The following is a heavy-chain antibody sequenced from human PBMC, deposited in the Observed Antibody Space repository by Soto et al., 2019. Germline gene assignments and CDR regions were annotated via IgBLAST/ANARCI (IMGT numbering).Heavy chain of an antibody. V-gene: IGHV3-66*01. CDR2: IYSAGSA. J-gene: IGHJ6*04. CDR1: GFTVSSYH. D-gene: IGHD3-3*01. CDR3: ARGPYDFGGVFYIKIKGRDF. Sequence: PGGSLRLSCAASGFTVSSYHMSWVRQAPGKGLEWVSIIYSAGSADFADSVKGRFTISRDNSKNTLYLQMNSLRAEDTAVYYCARGPYDFGGVFYIKIKGRDFGGKGPTVPVSS.